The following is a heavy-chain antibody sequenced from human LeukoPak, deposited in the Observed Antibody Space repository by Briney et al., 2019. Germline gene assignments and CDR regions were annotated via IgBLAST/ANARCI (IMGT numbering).Heavy chain of an antibody. V-gene: IGHV4-61*02. J-gene: IGHJ5*02. CDR1: GGSICSGSYY. Sequence: PSETLSLTCTVSGGSICSGSYYWRWIRQPAGRGLEWIVRIYTSGSTNYNPSLKSRLTISVDTSKNQFPLKLSSVTAADTAVYYCARVIAAAGTNWFDPWGQGTLVTVSS. D-gene: IGHD6-13*01. CDR2: IYTSGST. CDR3: ARVIAAAGTNWFDP.